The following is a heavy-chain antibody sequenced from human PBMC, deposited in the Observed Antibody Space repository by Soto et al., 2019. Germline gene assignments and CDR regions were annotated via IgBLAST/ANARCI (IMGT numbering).Heavy chain of an antibody. V-gene: IGHV1-2*02. J-gene: IGHJ6*02. Sequence: ASVKVSCKPSGYSFSDYFIQWVRQAPGQGLEWVAWINPKTAAANYAKKFQGRVSLTWDTSSTTAYMELTRLRPDDTAVYYCARIKWGLNYYNGMDVWGQGTTVTVSS. CDR3: ARIKWGLNYYNGMDV. D-gene: IGHD1-26*01. CDR2: INPKTAAA. CDR1: GYSFSDYF.